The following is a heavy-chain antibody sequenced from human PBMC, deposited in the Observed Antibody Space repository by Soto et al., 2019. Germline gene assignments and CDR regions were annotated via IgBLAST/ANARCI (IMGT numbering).Heavy chain of an antibody. V-gene: IGHV3-48*01. J-gene: IGHJ4*02. Sequence: GGSLRLCCAASGFTFSSYSMNWVRQAPGKGLEWVSYISSSSSTIYYADSVKGRFTISRDNAKNSLYLQMNSLRAEDTAVYYCASFPSCLVDGPYFAYRGQGTLVTVSS. CDR3: ASFPSCLVDGPYFAY. CDR1: GFTFSSYS. CDR2: ISSSSSTI. D-gene: IGHD2-2*01.